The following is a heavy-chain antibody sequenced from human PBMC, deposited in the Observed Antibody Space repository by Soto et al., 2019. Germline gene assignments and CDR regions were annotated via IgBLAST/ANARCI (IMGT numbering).Heavy chain of an antibody. J-gene: IGHJ6*02. CDR3: ARASREVASGMDF. CDR2: INAYNGNT. CDR1: GYTFTSYG. V-gene: IGHV1-18*04. Sequence: QVQLVQSGAEVKKPGASVKVSCNASGYTFTSYGISWVRQAPGQVLEWMGWINAYNGNTNYAQKIQGRVTMTTDTSTSTASMELSSLRSDETAVYYCARASREVASGMDFWGQGTTVTVSS. D-gene: IGHD2-15*01.